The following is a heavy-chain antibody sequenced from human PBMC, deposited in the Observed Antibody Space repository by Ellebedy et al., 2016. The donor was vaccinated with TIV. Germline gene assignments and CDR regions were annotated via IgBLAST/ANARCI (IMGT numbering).Heavy chain of an antibody. V-gene: IGHV1-46*04. J-gene: IGHJ6*02. CDR1: GYTFTSYY. CDR2: INPGGGST. D-gene: IGHD6-19*01. Sequence: ASVKVSCKASGYTFTSYYMHWVRQAPGQGLEWMGIINPGGGSTSYAQKLQGRVTMPRDTSTSTVYMELSSLRSEDTAVYYCARERIAVAGTNYYYYGMDVWGQGTTVTVSS. CDR3: ARERIAVAGTNYYYYGMDV.